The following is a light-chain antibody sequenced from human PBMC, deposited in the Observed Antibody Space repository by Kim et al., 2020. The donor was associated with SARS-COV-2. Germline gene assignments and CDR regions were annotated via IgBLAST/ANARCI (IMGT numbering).Light chain of an antibody. CDR3: SSYTSSSTYV. CDR1: SSDVGGYNY. V-gene: IGLV2-14*03. CDR2: DVS. Sequence: QSALTQPASVSGSPGQSITISCTGTSSDVGGYNYVSWYQQHPGKAPKLMIYDVSNRPSGVSNRFSGSKSGNTDSLTISWLQAEDEADYYCSSYTSSSTYVFGTGTKVTVL. J-gene: IGLJ1*01.